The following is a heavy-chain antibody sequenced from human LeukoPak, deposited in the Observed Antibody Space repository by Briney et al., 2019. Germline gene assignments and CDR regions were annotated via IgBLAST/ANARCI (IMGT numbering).Heavy chain of an antibody. D-gene: IGHD6-13*01. CDR2: IKPDGSEK. J-gene: IGHJ4*02. Sequence: QAGGSLRLSCAASGFTFSTYWMTWVRQAPGKGLEWVANIKPDGSEKYYVDSVKGRFTISRDNAKNSLYLQMNSLRAEDTAVYFCASGYSSSWATFDYWGRGTLVTVSS. V-gene: IGHV3-7*01. CDR3: ASGYSSSWATFDY. CDR1: GFTFSTYW.